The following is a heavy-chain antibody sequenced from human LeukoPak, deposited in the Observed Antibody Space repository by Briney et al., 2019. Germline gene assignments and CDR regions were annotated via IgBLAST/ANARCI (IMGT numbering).Heavy chain of an antibody. V-gene: IGHV3-7*01. Sequence: GGSLRLSCAASGITFSSYWMSWVRQAPGKGLEWVANIKQDGSERYYVDSVKGRFAISRDNAKNSLYLQMNSLRAEDTAVYYCARDPYRTLNIVAPHWGQGTLVTVSS. J-gene: IGHJ4*02. CDR3: ARDPYRTLNIVAPH. CDR1: GITFSSYW. CDR2: IKQDGSER. D-gene: IGHD5-12*01.